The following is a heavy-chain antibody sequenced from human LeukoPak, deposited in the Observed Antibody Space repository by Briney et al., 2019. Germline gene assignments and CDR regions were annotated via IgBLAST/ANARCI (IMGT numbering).Heavy chain of an antibody. CDR2: ILYDGSNR. CDR3: ARDLDYYGSGSLCDY. CDR1: GFTFDIYG. D-gene: IGHD3-10*01. Sequence: GGSLRLSRAASGFTFDIYGMHWVRQAPGRGLEWVAVILYDGSNRYYADSVKGRFTISRDNAKNSLYLQMNSLRAEDTAVYYCARDLDYYGSGSLCDYWGQGTLVTVSS. J-gene: IGHJ4*02. V-gene: IGHV3-30*03.